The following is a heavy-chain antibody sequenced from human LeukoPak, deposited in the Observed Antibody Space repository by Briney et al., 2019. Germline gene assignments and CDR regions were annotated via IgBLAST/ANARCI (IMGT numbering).Heavy chain of an antibody. Sequence: ASVKVSCKASGYTFTSYYMHWVRQAPGQGLEWMGIINPSGGSTSYAQKFQGRVTMTRDTSTSTVYMELSSLRSEDTAVYYCASLGTKTGTTKVPFAYWGQGTLVTVSS. CDR2: INPSGGST. V-gene: IGHV1-46*01. J-gene: IGHJ4*02. CDR1: GYTFTSYY. D-gene: IGHD1-7*01. CDR3: ASLGTKTGTTKVPFAY.